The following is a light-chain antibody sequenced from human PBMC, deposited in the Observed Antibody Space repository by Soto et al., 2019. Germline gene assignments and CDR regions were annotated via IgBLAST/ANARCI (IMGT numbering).Light chain of an antibody. CDR2: DAS. Sequence: AIQLTQSPSSLSASVGDRVTITCRASQGISSALAWYQQKPGKAPKLLIYDASSLESGVPSRFSGSGSGTDFTLTISSLRPEDFATYYCQQFNSYPLTFGGGPKVDIK. J-gene: IGKJ4*01. V-gene: IGKV1-13*02. CDR3: QQFNSYPLT. CDR1: QGISSA.